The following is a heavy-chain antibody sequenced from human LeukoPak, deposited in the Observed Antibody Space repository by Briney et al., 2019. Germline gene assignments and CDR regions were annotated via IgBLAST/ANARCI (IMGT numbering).Heavy chain of an antibody. CDR1: GLTFSSYS. Sequence: PGGSLRLSCAASGLTFSSYSMNWVRQAPGKGLEWVSSISSSSSYIYYAGSVKGRSTSARDNAKDSLYLQMNSLRAEDTAVYYCARDRYSSGWYDYWGQGTLVTVSS. V-gene: IGHV3-21*01. CDR2: ISSSSSYI. D-gene: IGHD6-19*01. CDR3: ARDRYSSGWYDY. J-gene: IGHJ4*02.